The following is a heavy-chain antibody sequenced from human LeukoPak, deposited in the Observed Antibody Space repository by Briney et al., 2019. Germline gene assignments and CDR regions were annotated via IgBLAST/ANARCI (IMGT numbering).Heavy chain of an antibody. CDR3: ARDRLDTAMVTPFDY. J-gene: IGHJ4*02. V-gene: IGHV4-4*07. CDR1: GGSISSYY. Sequence: SETLSLTSTVSGGSISSYYWSWIRQPAGKGLEWIGRIYTSGSTNYNPSLKSRVTMSVDTSKNQFSLKLSSVTAADTAVYYCARDRLDTAMVTPFDYWGQGTLVTVSS. CDR2: IYTSGST. D-gene: IGHD5-18*01.